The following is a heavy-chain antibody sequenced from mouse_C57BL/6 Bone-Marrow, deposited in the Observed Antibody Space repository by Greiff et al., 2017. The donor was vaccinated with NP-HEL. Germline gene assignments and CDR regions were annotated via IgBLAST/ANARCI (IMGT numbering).Heavy chain of an antibody. D-gene: IGHD1-1*02. Sequence: QVQLQQSGPELVKPGASVKISCKASGYAFSSSWMNWVKQRPGKGLEWIGRIYPGDGDTNYNGKFKGKATLTADKSSSTAYMQLSSLTSEDSAVYFCARVMVVYFDCGDRGTALTVTS. J-gene: IGHJ2*01. V-gene: IGHV1-82*01. CDR1: GYAFSSSW. CDR2: IYPGDGDT. CDR3: ARVMVVYFDC.